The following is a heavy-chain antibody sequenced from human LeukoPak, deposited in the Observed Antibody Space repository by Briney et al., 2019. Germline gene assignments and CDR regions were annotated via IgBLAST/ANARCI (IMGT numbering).Heavy chain of an antibody. CDR2: IYWDDDK. CDR1: GFSLSTSGVG. CDR3: AHISSSTSCCHFDY. J-gene: IGHJ4*02. V-gene: IGHV2-5*02. Sequence: SGPTLVKPTQTLTLTCTFSGFSLSTSGVGVGWIRQPPGKALEWLALIYWDDDKRYSPSLKSRLTITKDTSKNQVVLTMTNMDPVDTATYHCAHISSSTSCCHFDYWGQGTLVTVSS. D-gene: IGHD2-2*01.